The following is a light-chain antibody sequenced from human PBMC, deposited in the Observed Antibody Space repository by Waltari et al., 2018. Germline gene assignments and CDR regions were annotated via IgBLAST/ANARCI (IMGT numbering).Light chain of an antibody. CDR3: AAWDDSLNGVV. J-gene: IGLJ2*01. CDR2: NNN. CDR1: SSNIGSHT. Sequence: QSVLTQPPSASGTPGQRVTISCSGSSSNIGSHTVHWYQQLPGAAPKLLVYNNNQRPSGVPDRFSGSKPGTSASLAISGLQSEDEADYYCAAWDDSLNGVVFGGGTKLTVL. V-gene: IGLV1-44*01.